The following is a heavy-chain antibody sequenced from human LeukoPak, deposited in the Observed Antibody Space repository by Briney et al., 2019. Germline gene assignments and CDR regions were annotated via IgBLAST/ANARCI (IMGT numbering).Heavy chain of an antibody. D-gene: IGHD3-16*02. CDR3: ASHYRYAFDN. CDR2: IYYSGST. CDR1: SGSLTNSY. Sequence: SETLSLTCTVSSGSLTNSYWNWIRQPPGKGLEWIGYIYYSGSTNYNPSLKTRITISVDTSKNQFSLKLTSVTAADTAVYYCASHYRYAFDNWGQGTLVTVSS. V-gene: IGHV4-59*08. J-gene: IGHJ3*02.